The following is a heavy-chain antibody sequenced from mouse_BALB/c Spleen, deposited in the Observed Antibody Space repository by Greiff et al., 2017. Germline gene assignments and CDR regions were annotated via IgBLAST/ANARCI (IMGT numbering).Heavy chain of an antibody. CDR3: MITTESYAMDY. J-gene: IGHJ4*01. D-gene: IGHD2-4*01. CDR1: GYSFTSYW. V-gene: IGHV1-5*01. Sequence: VHVKQSGTVLARPGASVKMSCKASGYSFTSYWMHWVKQRPGQGLEWIGAIYPGNSDTSYNQKFKGKAKLTAVTSASTAYMELSSLTNEDSAVYYSMITTESYAMDYWGQGTSVTVSS. CDR2: IYPGNSDT.